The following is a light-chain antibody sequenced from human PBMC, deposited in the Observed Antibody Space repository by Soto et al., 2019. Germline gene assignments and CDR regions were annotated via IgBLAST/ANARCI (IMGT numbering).Light chain of an antibody. J-gene: IGKJ1*01. CDR1: QNLGTLY. CDR2: SAS. Sequence: EFVLTQSPGTLSLSPGERGTLSCRASQNLGTLYLAWFQQKSGQAPRLLIYSASRRATGIPDRFTGSGSGTDFTLTINRVEPEDFAVYFCQQYAGSPRTFGQGTKVEIK. CDR3: QQYAGSPRT. V-gene: IGKV3-20*01.